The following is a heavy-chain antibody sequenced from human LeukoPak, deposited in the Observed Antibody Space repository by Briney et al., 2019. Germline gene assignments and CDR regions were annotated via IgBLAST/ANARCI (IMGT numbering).Heavy chain of an antibody. CDR3: AKSSGSYYNVDFDY. CDR1: GGTISSYY. Sequence: SETLSHACTVSGGTISSYYWSWIRQPPRKGLEWIGYIYYRGSTNYNPSLKSRVTISVDTSKNQFSLKLSSVTAADTAVYYCAKSSGSYYNVDFDYWGQGTLVTVSS. J-gene: IGHJ4*02. V-gene: IGHV4-59*01. CDR2: IYYRGST. D-gene: IGHD3-10*01.